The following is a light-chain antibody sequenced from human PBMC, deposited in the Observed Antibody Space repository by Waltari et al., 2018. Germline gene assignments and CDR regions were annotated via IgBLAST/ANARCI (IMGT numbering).Light chain of an antibody. V-gene: IGLV1-44*01. J-gene: IGLJ2*01. CDR1: SFNIGSNT. CDR2: SNT. CDR3: ATWDDSLNGHVV. Sequence: QSVLTQPPSASGTPGQRVTISCSGSSFNIGSNTVNWYQQLPGTAPKLLIYSNTQRPSGVPDRFSGSKSGTSASLVISGLQSEDEADYYCATWDDSLNGHVVFGGGTKVTVV.